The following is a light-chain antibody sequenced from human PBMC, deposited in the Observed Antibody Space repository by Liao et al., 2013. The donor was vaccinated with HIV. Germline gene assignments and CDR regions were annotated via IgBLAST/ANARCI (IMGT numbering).Light chain of an antibody. CDR1: NIGRES. V-gene: IGLV3-21*04. CDR3: QVWDFTSDHGV. Sequence: SYELTQPPSVSVAPGKPALLPCGGDNIGRESVHWYQQRSGQAPVLVMYHGIDRPSGISARFSGSNSDNTATLIIGRVEAGDEAGYYCQVWDFTSDHGVFGGGTKLTVL. CDR2: HGI. J-gene: IGLJ3*02.